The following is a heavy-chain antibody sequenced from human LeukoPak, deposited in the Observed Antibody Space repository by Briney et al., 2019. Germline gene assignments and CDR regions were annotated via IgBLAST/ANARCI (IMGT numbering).Heavy chain of an antibody. V-gene: IGHV1-8*01. J-gene: IGHJ4*02. CDR2: MNPNSGNT. CDR3: ARDYSASYGY. CDR1: GYTFTSYD. Sequence: GASVKVSFKASGYTFTSYDINWVREDTGQGIECMGWMNPNSGNTGYAQNFQGRVTITRNTSISTAYMELSSLRSEDTAVYYCARDYSASYGYWRQGTLVTVSS. D-gene: IGHD1-26*01.